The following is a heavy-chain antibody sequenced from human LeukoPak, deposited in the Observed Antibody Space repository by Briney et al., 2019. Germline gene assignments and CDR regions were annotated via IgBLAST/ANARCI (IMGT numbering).Heavy chain of an antibody. J-gene: IGHJ4*02. CDR3: ARAAAGSSFDY. V-gene: IGHV4-30-2*01. Sequence: SETLSLTCAVSGGSISSGGYSWRWIRQPPGKGLEWIGYIYHSGSTYYNPSLKSRVTISVDRSKNQFSLKLSSVTAADTAVYYCARAAAGSSFDYWGQGTLVTVSS. D-gene: IGHD6-13*01. CDR2: IYHSGST. CDR1: GGSISSGGYS.